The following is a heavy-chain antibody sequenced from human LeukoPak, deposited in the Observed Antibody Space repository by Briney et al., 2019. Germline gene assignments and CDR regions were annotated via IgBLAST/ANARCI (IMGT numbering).Heavy chain of an antibody. CDR1: GYSISSGYY. CDR2: IYHSGST. J-gene: IGHJ5*02. CDR3: ARLTYGDYVWFDP. V-gene: IGHV4-38-2*01. D-gene: IGHD4-17*01. Sequence: SETLSLTCAVSGYSISSGYYWGWIRQPPGKGLEWIGSIYHSGSTYFNPSLKSRVTISVDTSKNQFSLKLSSVTAADTAVYYCARLTYGDYVWFDPWGQGTLVTVSS.